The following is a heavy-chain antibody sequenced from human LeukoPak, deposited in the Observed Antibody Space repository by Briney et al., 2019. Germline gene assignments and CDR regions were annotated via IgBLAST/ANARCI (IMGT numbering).Heavy chain of an antibody. CDR3: ATFPSGSYSAY. Sequence: QPGGSLRLSCAASGFTFSDSAMHWVRQASGKGLEWVGHIRSKGNSYATEYAASVKGTFTITRDDSKNTAYLQMNSLKTEDTAVYYCATFPSGSYSAYWGRGTLVTVSS. J-gene: IGHJ4*02. V-gene: IGHV3-73*01. CDR1: GFTFSDSA. D-gene: IGHD1-26*01. CDR2: IRSKGNSYAT.